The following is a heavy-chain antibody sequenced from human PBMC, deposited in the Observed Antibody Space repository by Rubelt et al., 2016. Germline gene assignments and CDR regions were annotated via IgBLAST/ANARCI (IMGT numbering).Heavy chain of an antibody. CDR1: GGSFSGYY. CDR3: ARGRGLLDGDYVDY. J-gene: IGHJ4*02. D-gene: IGHD3/OR15-3a*01. CDR2: INHSGST. V-gene: IGHV4-34*01. Sequence: QVQLQQWGAGLLKPSETLSLTCAVYGGSFSGYYWTWIRQPPGKGLEWIGEINHSGSTNYNPSLKSRVTISIDTSKNQFSPKLSSVTAADTAVYDWARGRGLLDGDYVDYWGQGTLVTVSS.